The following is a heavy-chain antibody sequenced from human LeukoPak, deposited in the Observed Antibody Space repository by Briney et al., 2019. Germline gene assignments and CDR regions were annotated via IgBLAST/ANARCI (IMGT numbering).Heavy chain of an antibody. CDR3: ARGEGGNPGGSSFAS. Sequence: SETLSLTCAVYGGSFSGYYWSWIRQPPGKGLEWIGEINHSGSTNYNPSLKSRVTISVDTSKNQFSLKLSSVTAADTAVYYCARGEGGNPGGSSFASGAQGTLVTASS. CDR1: GGSFSGYY. D-gene: IGHD4-23*01. V-gene: IGHV4-34*01. CDR2: INHSGST. J-gene: IGHJ4*02.